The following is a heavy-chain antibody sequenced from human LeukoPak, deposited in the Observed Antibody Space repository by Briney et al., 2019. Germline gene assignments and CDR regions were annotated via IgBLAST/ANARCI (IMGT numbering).Heavy chain of an antibody. CDR1: GFTVSSNY. V-gene: IGHV3-53*01. CDR2: IYSGGST. J-gene: IGHJ4*02. CDR3: ARDLGPGEGSDY. D-gene: IGHD7-27*01. Sequence: PGGSLRLSCAASGFTVSSNYMSWVRQAPGKGLQWVSLIYSGGSTYYADSVKGRFTISRDNSKNTLYLQMNSLRAEDTAVYYCARDLGPGEGSDYWGQGTPVIVSS.